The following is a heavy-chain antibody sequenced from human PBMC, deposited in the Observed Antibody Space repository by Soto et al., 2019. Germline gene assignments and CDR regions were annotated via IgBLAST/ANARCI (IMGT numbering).Heavy chain of an antibody. CDR3: ARDRRWLPRGPNNWLDL. V-gene: IGHV4-30-4*01. J-gene: IGHJ5*02. D-gene: IGHD5-12*01. CDR2: IYYDGNS. CDR1: GCSINSGDYY. Sequence: SETLSLTCTVSGCSINSGDYYWTWVRQPPGKGLEWIGYIYYDGNSQHNPSLKSRVTMSIDTSKNQFSLNSSSVTAADTAVYYCARDRRWLPRGPNNWLDLWGQGTQVTVSS.